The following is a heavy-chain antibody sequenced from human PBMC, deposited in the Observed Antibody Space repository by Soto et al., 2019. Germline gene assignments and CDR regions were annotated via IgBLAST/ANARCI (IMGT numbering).Heavy chain of an antibody. CDR2: INAGNGNT. Sequence: ASVKVSCKASGYTFTSYAMNWVRQAPGQRLEWMGWINAGNGNTNYAQKLQGRVTVTTDTSTSTAYMELRSLRSDDTAVYYCARIKPNYDFWSGYHSFDYWGQGTLVTVSS. J-gene: IGHJ4*02. V-gene: IGHV1-3*01. CDR1: GYTFTSYA. D-gene: IGHD3-3*01. CDR3: ARIKPNYDFWSGYHSFDY.